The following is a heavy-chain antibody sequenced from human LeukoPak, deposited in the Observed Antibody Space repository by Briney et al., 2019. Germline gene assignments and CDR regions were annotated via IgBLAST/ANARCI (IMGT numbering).Heavy chain of an antibody. D-gene: IGHD6-19*01. V-gene: IGHV3-33*01. J-gene: IGHJ4*02. CDR1: GFTFSSYG. CDR2: IWYDGSNK. Sequence: GGSLRLSCAASGFTFSSYGMHWVRQAPGKGLEWVAVIWYDGSNKYYADSVKGQFTISRDNSKNTLYLQMNSLRAEDTAVYYCARDRSSGWSPFDYWGQGTLVTVSS. CDR3: ARDRSSGWSPFDY.